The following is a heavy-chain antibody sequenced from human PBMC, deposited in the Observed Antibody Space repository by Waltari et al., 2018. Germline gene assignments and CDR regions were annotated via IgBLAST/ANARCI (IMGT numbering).Heavy chain of an antibody. V-gene: IGHV4-59*01. J-gene: IGHJ1*01. CDR3: ARGHSTGWYLSH. CDR2: IYHSGTT. Sequence: QVQLMASGPGLVRPSETLSLTCNVSGGSITSDYWRWVRQPPGKGLEWVGYIYHSGTTNYNPSLRSRFSISVDTSKTQFSLKLNYVTAADTAVYYCARGHSTGWYLSHWGRGALVTVSS. D-gene: IGHD6-19*01. CDR1: GGSITSDY.